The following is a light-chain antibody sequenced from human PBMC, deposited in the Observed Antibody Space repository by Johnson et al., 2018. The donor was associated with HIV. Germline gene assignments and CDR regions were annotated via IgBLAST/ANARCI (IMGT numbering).Light chain of an antibody. CDR2: ENN. J-gene: IGLJ1*01. Sequence: QSVLTQPPSVSAAPGQKVTISCSGSSSNIGNNYVSWYQQLPGTAPKLLIYENNKRPSGIPDRFSGSNSGTSATLGIPALQTGDEADYYCGTWDSSLSAYVFGTGTKVTVL. CDR3: GTWDSSLSAYV. V-gene: IGLV1-51*02. CDR1: SSNIGNNY.